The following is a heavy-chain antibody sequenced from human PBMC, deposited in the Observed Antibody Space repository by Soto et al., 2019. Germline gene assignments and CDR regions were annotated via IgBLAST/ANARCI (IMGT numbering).Heavy chain of an antibody. CDR2: ISFDGGNQ. V-gene: IGHV3-30*18. J-gene: IGHJ5*02. CDR3: AKDSSVTAAGSGGWFDP. D-gene: IGHD6-13*01. Sequence: QVQLVQSGGGVVQPGRSLRLSCAASGFDFNTYGLHWVRQAPGKGLEWVAGISFDGGNQYYADYVKGRFTISRDKSNNSIYLQMNSLGAEDKATYYCAKDSSVTAAGSGGWFDPWGQGTMVIVSS. CDR1: GFDFNTYG.